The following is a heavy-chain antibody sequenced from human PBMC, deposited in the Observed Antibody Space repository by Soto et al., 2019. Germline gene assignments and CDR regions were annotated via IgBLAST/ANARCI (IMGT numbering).Heavy chain of an antibody. CDR2: IIPIFGTA. CDR3: ATQTFGSNAFFDT. D-gene: IGHD3-10*01. V-gene: IGHV1-69*13. J-gene: IGHJ4*02. Sequence: SVKVSCKASGGTFSSYAISWVRQAPGQGLEWMGGIIPIFGTANYAQKFQGRVTITADESTSTAYMELSSLRSEDTAVYYCATQTFGSNAFFDTWGQGALVTVSS. CDR1: GGTFSSYA.